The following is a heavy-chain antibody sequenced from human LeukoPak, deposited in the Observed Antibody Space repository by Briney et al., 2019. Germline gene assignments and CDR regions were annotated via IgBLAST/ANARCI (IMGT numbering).Heavy chain of an antibody. CDR2: IYHSGST. D-gene: IGHD5-12*01. V-gene: IGHV4-30-2*01. CDR1: GGSISSGGYS. J-gene: IGHJ3*02. CDR3: ASGNTGYDRDSFDI. Sequence: SQTLSLTCAVSGGSISSGGYSWSWVRQPPGEGLEWVGYIYHSGSTYYNPSLQSRVTISLDRSKNQFSLKLSPMTAADTAVYYCASGNTGYDRDSFDIWGQGTMVTVSS.